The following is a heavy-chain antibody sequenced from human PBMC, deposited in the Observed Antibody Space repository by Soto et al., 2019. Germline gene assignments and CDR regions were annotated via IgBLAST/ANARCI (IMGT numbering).Heavy chain of an antibody. CDR3: ARDIAAAGGDFDY. J-gene: IGHJ4*02. D-gene: IGHD6-13*01. CDR2: IIPILGIA. V-gene: IGHV1-69*04. Sequence: SVKVSCKASGGTFSSYTISWVRQAPGQGLEWMGRIIPILGIANYAQKFQGRVTITADKSTSTAYMELSSLRSEDTAVYYCARDIAAAGGDFDYWGQGTLVTVSS. CDR1: GGTFSSYT.